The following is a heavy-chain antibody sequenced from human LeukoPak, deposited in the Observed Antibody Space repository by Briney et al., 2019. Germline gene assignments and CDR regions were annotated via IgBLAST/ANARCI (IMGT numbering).Heavy chain of an antibody. J-gene: IGHJ6*03. CDR3: ARVSTAMDAWRWYYYYYMDV. Sequence: GGSLRLSCAASGFTFSSYSMNWVRQAPGKGLEWVSSISSSSGYIYYADSVKGRFTISRDNAKNSLYLQMNSLRAEDTAVYYCARVSTAMDAWRWYYYYYMDVWGKGTTVTISS. CDR1: GFTFSSYS. CDR2: ISSSSGYI. V-gene: IGHV3-21*01. D-gene: IGHD5-18*01.